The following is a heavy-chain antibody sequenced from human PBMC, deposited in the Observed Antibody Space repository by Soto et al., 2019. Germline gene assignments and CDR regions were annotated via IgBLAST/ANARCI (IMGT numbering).Heavy chain of an antibody. CDR3: VKGSSYYDFWSGYFDY. D-gene: IGHD3-3*01. J-gene: IGHJ4*02. Sequence: GGSLRLSCSASGFTFSSYAMHWVRQAPGKGLEYVSAISSNGGSTYYADSVKGRFTISGDNSKNTLYLQMSSLRAEDTAVYYCVKGSSYYDFWSGYFDYWGQGTLVTVSS. V-gene: IGHV3-64D*09. CDR2: ISSNGGST. CDR1: GFTFSSYA.